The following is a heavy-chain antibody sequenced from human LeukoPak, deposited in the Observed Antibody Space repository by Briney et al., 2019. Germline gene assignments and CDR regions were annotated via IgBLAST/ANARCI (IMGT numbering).Heavy chain of an antibody. CDR3: ATVGTTGTRWFDP. Sequence: GESLKISCKGSGYSFTSYWIAWVRQMPGKGLEWMGIIYPGDSDTRYSPSFQGQVTISADKSISTAYLQWSSLKASDTAIYYCATVGTTGTRWFDPWGQGTLVTVSS. V-gene: IGHV5-51*01. CDR1: GYSFTSYW. CDR2: IYPGDSDT. J-gene: IGHJ5*02. D-gene: IGHD1-1*01.